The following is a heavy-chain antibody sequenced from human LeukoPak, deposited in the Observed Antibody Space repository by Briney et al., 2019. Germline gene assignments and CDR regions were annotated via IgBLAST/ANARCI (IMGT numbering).Heavy chain of an antibody. CDR1: GFTFRNYA. Sequence: GGSLRLSCAASGFTFRNYAMSWVRQAPGKGLEWVSAMSGSGGSTYYADSVKGRFTISRDNSKNTLYLQTNSLRAEDTAVYYCAKAAASCSSTSCYPLHYYYGLDVWGQGTTVTVSS. V-gene: IGHV3-23*01. D-gene: IGHD2-2*01. CDR2: MSGSGGST. CDR3: AKAAASCSSTSCYPLHYYYGLDV. J-gene: IGHJ6*02.